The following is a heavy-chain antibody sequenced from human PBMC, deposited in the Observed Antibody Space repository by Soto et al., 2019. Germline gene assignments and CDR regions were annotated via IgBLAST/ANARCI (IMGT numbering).Heavy chain of an antibody. CDR1: GFVFSTAW. J-gene: IGHJ5*02. CDR2: VKTKSDGWAA. D-gene: IGHD6-19*01. CDR3: STGYSTGWYVGH. V-gene: IGHV3-15*07. Sequence: TGGSLRLSCTASGFVFSTAWMNWVRRGPGKGLEWVGHVKTKSDGWAADYAAPVKGRFTMSRDDSKNTVYLEMSGLKAEDTGIYYCSTGYSTGWYVGHWGQGTLVTV.